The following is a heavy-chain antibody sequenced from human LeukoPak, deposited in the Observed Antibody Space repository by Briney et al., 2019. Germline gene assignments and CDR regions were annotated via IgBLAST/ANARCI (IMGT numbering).Heavy chain of an antibody. V-gene: IGHV4-59*08. CDR1: GGSISSYY. CDR3: ASYSSSWAPT. Sequence: LSLTCAVSGGSISSYYWSWIRQPPGKGLEWIGYTYYSGSTNYNPSLKSGVTISVDTSKNQFSLKLSSVTAADTAVYYCASYSSSWAPTWGQGTLVTASS. D-gene: IGHD6-13*01. CDR2: TYYSGST. J-gene: IGHJ5*02.